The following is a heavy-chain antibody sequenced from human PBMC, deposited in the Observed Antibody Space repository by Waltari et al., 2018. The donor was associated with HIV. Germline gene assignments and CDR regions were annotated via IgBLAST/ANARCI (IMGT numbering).Heavy chain of an antibody. J-gene: IGHJ4*02. CDR2: IYFSGST. CDR3: ARRLVVVPAAHFDY. Sequence: QLQLQESGPGLVKPSETLSLTCTVSGGSISSSSYYWGWIRQPPGKGLEWIGSIYFSGSTYYNPSLKIRVTISVDTSKNQFSLKLSSVTAADTAVYYCARRLVVVPAAHFDYWGQGTLVTVSS. V-gene: IGHV4-39*01. CDR1: GGSISSSSYY. D-gene: IGHD2-2*01.